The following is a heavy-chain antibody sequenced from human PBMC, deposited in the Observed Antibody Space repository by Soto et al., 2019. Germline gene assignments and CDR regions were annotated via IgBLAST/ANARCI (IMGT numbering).Heavy chain of an antibody. CDR1: GGSISSSSYY. D-gene: IGHD2-2*01. V-gene: IGHV4-39*01. Sequence: QLQLQESGPGLVKPSETLSLTCTVSGGSISSSSYYWGWIRQPPGKGLGWIGSIYYSGSTYYNPSLKSRVTISVDTSKNQFSLKLSSVTAADTAVYYCARPSGGYCSSTSCPDTYYYYGMDVWGQGTTVTVSS. CDR3: ARPSGGYCSSTSCPDTYYYYGMDV. CDR2: IYYSGST. J-gene: IGHJ6*02.